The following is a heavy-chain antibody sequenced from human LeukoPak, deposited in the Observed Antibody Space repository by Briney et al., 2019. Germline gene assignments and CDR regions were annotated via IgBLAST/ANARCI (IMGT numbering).Heavy chain of an antibody. CDR3: ARDQRYCSSSSCPWEPFDY. D-gene: IGHD2-2*01. Sequence: GGSLRLSCAASGFTFSSYWMSWVRQAPGKGLEWVANIKQDGSEKYYVDSVKGRFTISGDNAKNSLYLQMNSLRAEDTAVYYCARDQRYCSSSSCPWEPFDYWGQGTLVTVSS. V-gene: IGHV3-7*05. CDR2: IKQDGSEK. J-gene: IGHJ4*02. CDR1: GFTFSSYW.